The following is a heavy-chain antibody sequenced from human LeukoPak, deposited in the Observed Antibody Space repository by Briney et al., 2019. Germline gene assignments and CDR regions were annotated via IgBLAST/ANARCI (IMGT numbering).Heavy chain of an antibody. CDR1: GGSVSSSTYY. CDR2: IYYRGRT. Sequence: SETLSLTCTVSGGSVSSSTYYWGWIHQPPGKGLEWIGTIYYRGRTYYNPSLKSRVTISVDTSKNQFSLKLNSVTAADTAVYYCSRLDCTSTSCYVDYWGQGTLVTVSS. J-gene: IGHJ4*02. CDR3: SRLDCTSTSCYVDY. V-gene: IGHV4-39*01. D-gene: IGHD2-2*01.